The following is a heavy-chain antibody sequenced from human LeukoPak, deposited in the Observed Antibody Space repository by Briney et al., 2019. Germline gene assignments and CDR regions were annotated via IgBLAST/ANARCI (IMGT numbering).Heavy chain of an antibody. CDR3: AKANSPYYYDSSGYSTFDY. CDR2: ISGSGGST. D-gene: IGHD3-22*01. CDR1: GFTFSSFA. J-gene: IGHJ4*02. Sequence: GGSLRLSCAASGFTFSSFAMSWVRQAPGKGLEWVSTISGSGGSTYYADSVKGRFTMSRDNSKNTLYLQLNSLRAEDTAVYYCAKANSPYYYDSSGYSTFDYWGQGTLVTVSS. V-gene: IGHV3-23*01.